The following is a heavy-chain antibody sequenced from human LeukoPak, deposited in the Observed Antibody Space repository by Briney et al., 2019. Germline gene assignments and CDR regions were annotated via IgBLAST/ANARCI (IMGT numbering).Heavy chain of an antibody. J-gene: IGHJ4*02. Sequence: AAVKVSCKASGYTFTSYAMNWVRQAPGQGLEWMGWINTNTGNPTYAQGFTGRFVFSLDTSVSTAYLQISSLKAEDTAVYYCARVGRRGGDCYSGYWGQGTLVTVSS. CDR2: INTNTGNP. D-gene: IGHD2-21*02. CDR1: GYTFTSYA. V-gene: IGHV7-4-1*02. CDR3: ARVGRRGGDCYSGY.